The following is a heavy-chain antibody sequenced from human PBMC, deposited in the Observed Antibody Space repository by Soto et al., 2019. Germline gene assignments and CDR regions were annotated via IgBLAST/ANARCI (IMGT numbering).Heavy chain of an antibody. D-gene: IGHD3-22*01. V-gene: IGHV1-69*01. CDR1: GGTFSSYA. Sequence: QVQLVQSGAEVKKPGSSVKVSCKASGGTFSSYAISWVRQAPGQGLEWMGGIIPIFGTANYAQTFQGRVTITADESTSTAYMELSSLRSEDTAVYYCASSGVTMIVVVTYYYYGMDVWGQGTTVTVSS. CDR3: ASSGVTMIVVVTYYYYGMDV. CDR2: IIPIFGTA. J-gene: IGHJ6*02.